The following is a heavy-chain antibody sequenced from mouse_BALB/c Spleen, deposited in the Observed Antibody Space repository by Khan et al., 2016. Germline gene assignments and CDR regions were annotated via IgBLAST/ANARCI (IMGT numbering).Heavy chain of an antibody. CDR3: ARIDRWIAY. V-gene: IGHV5-4*02. D-gene: IGHD2-14*01. CDR1: GFTFSDYY. J-gene: IGHJ3*01. CDR2: ISDGGSYT. Sequence: EVELVESGGGLVKPGGSLKLSCAASGFTFSDYYMYWVRQTPEKRLEWVATISDGGSYTYYPDSVKGRFTISRDNAKNNLYLQMSSLKSEDTAMYYCARIDRWIAYWGQGTLVTVSA.